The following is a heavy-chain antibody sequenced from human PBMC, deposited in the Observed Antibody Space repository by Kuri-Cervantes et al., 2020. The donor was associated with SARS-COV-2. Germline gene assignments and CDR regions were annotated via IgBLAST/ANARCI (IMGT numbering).Heavy chain of an antibody. CDR1: GFTFSSYG. Sequence: GGSLRLSCAASGFTFSSYGMHWVRQAPGKGLEWVAFIRYDGSNKYYADSVKGRFTISRDNSKNTLYLQMGSLRAEDMAVYYCARTEYGDYAKVDVWGKGTTVTVSS. CDR2: IRYDGSNK. J-gene: IGHJ6*04. CDR3: ARTEYGDYAKVDV. V-gene: IGHV3-30*02. D-gene: IGHD4-17*01.